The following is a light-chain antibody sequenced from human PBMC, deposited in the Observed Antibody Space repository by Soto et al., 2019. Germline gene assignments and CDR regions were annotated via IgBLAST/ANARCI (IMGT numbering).Light chain of an antibody. CDR1: QGISSY. Sequence: AIRVTRSRSAFSASTGARVTITCRASQGISSYLAWYQQKPGKAPKLLIYAASTLQSGVPSRFSGSGSATDFTLTISRQPPEDFATYYCQQSYTTRTFGQGTQVEIK. CDR2: AAS. J-gene: IGKJ1*01. CDR3: QQSYTTRT. V-gene: IGKV1-8*01.